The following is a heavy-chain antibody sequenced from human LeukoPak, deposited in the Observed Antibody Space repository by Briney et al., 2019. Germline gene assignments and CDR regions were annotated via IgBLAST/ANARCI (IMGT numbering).Heavy chain of an antibody. V-gene: IGHV1-18*01. CDR3: ARSGDSSSWYALDY. CDR2: ISAYNGNT. D-gene: IGHD6-13*01. Sequence: ASVKVSCKASGCAFTNYGITWVRQAPGQGLEWMGWISAYNGNTNYAQKLQGRVTMTTDTSTSTAYMELRSLRSDDTAVYYCARSGDSSSWYALDYWGQGTLVTVSS. J-gene: IGHJ4*02. CDR1: GCAFTNYG.